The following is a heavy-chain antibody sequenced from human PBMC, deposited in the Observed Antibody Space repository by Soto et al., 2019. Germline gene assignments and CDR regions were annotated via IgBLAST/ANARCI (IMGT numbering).Heavy chain of an antibody. CDR2: INSDGSST. V-gene: IGHV3-74*01. CDR3: AREGGNGYCSGTSCQGESAFDI. Sequence: GGSLRLSCAASGFTFSSYWMHWVRQAPGKGLVWVSRINSDGSSTSYADSVKGRFTISRDNGKNTLYLQMNSLRAEDTAVYYCAREGGNGYCSGTSCQGESAFDIWGQGTMVTVSS. D-gene: IGHD2-2*01. CDR1: GFTFSSYW. J-gene: IGHJ3*02.